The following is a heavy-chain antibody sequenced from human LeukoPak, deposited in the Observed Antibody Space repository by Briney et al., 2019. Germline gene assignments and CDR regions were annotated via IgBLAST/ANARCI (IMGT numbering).Heavy chain of an antibody. D-gene: IGHD3-10*01. J-gene: IGHJ6*03. CDR3: ARGGTDVVRGVFGNYYYYYYYMDV. CDR1: GYTFTSYY. Sequence: ASVKVSCKASGYTFTSYYMHWVRQAPGQGLEWMGIINPSGGSTSYAQKFQGRVTMTRDTPTSTVYMELSSLRSEDTAVYYCARGGTDVVRGVFGNYYYYYYYMDVWGKGTTVTISS. V-gene: IGHV1-46*01. CDR2: INPSGGST.